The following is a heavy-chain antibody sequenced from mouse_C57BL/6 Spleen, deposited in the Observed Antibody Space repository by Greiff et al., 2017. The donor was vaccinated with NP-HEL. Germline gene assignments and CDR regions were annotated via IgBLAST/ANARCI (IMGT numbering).Heavy chain of an antibody. CDR3: ARYGNYDMDY. Sequence: EVQVVESGGGLVQPGGSLSLSCAASGFTFTDYYMSWVRQPPGKALEWLGFIRNKANGYTTEYSASVKGRFTISRDNSQSILYLQMNALRAEDSATYYCARYGNYDMDYWGQGTSVTVSS. CDR2: IRNKANGYTT. V-gene: IGHV7-3*01. CDR1: GFTFTDYY. J-gene: IGHJ4*01.